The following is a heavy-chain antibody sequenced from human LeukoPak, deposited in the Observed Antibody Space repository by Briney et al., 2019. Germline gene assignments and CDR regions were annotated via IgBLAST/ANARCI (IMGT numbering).Heavy chain of an antibody. J-gene: IGHJ4*02. Sequence: SAKVSCKASGGTFSSYTISWVRQAPGQGLEWMGRIIPILGIANYAQKFQGRVTITADKSTSTAYMELSSLRSEDTAVYYCAREEYGSEGDYFDYWGQGTLVTVSS. D-gene: IGHD3-10*01. V-gene: IGHV1-69*04. CDR3: AREEYGSEGDYFDY. CDR1: GGTFSSYT. CDR2: IIPILGIA.